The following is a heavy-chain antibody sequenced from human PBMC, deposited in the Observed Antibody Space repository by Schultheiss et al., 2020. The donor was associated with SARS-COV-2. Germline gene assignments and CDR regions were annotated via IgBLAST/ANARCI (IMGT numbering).Heavy chain of an antibody. CDR2: IWYDGSNK. J-gene: IGHJ3*02. CDR3: ARDNYDSSGYYYAWEPDAFDI. Sequence: GESLKISCAASGFTFSSYGMHWVRQAPGKGLEWVAVIWYDGSNKYYADSVKGRFTISRDNSKNTLYLQMNSLRAEDTAVYYCARDNYDSSGYYYAWEPDAFDIWGQGTMVTVSS. V-gene: IGHV3-33*08. D-gene: IGHD3-22*01. CDR1: GFTFSSYG.